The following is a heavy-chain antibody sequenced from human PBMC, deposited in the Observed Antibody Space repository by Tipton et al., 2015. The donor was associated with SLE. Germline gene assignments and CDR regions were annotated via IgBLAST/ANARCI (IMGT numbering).Heavy chain of an antibody. D-gene: IGHD6-19*01. J-gene: IGHJ4*02. Sequence: SLRLSCAASGFSFSGYAMHWVRQAPGKGLEWVAVISLDGSNKYYADSVKGRFTISRDNAKNTLYLQMNSLRAEDTAVYYCASGIAVAPDYWGQGTLVTVSS. CDR3: ASGIAVAPDY. V-gene: IGHV3-30*04. CDR1: GFSFSGYA. CDR2: ISLDGSNK.